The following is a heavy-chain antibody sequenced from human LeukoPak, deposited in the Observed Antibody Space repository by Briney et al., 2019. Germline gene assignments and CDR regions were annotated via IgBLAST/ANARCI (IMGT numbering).Heavy chain of an antibody. V-gene: IGHV3-49*03. J-gene: IGHJ4*02. D-gene: IGHD1-1*01. CDR2: IRSEPYGGTT. CDR1: GFIFNDYT. Sequence: GGSLRLSCAASGFIFNDYTMSWFRQAPGKGLEWVGFIRSEPYGGTTEYAASVNGRFNISRDDSKSIAYLHMNSLKTEDTAVYYCAKDLRPDGINDFDHWGQGTLVTVSS. CDR3: AKDLRPDGINDFDH.